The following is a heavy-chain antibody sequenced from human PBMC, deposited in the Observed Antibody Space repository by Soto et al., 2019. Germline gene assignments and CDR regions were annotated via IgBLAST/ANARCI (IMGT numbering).Heavy chain of an antibody. J-gene: IGHJ6*02. Sequence: ASVKVSCKASGYTFTSYYMHWVRQAPGQGLEWMGIINPSGGSTSYAQKFQGRVTMTRDTSTSTVYMELSSLRSEDTAVYYYARAQYCSSTSCSPGMDVWGQGTTVTVSS. CDR2: INPSGGST. D-gene: IGHD2-2*01. CDR3: ARAQYCSSTSCSPGMDV. V-gene: IGHV1-46*01. CDR1: GYTFTSYY.